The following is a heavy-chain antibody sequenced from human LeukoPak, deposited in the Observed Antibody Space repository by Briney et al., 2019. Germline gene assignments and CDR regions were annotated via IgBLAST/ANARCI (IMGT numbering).Heavy chain of an antibody. D-gene: IGHD5-18*01. V-gene: IGHV3-21*01. J-gene: IGHJ6*03. Sequence: GGSLRLSCAASGFTFNNYIMNWVRQAPGKGLEWVSSISSSSDYIYYADSVKGRFTISRDNAKNSLYLQMNSLRAEDMAVYYCARCGYRPAYGWGGGYYYYFMDVWGNGTTVTVSS. CDR3: ARCGYRPAYGWGGGYYYYFMDV. CDR1: GFTFNNYI. CDR2: ISSSSDYI.